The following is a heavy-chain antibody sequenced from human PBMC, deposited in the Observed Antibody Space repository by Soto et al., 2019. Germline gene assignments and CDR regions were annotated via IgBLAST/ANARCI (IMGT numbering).Heavy chain of an antibody. CDR2: ISSSSSTI. CDR3: ASGVATPPLY. CDR1: GFTFSSYS. J-gene: IGHJ4*02. D-gene: IGHD5-12*01. V-gene: IGHV3-48*01. Sequence: GGSLRLSCAASGFTFSSYSMNWVRQAPGKGLEWVSYISSSSSTIYYADSVKGRFTISRDNAKNSLYLQMNSLRAEDTAVYYCASGVATPPLYWGQGTLVTVSS.